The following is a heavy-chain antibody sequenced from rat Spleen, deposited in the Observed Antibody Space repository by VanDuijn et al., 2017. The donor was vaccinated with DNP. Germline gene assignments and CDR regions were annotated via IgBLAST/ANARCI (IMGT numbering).Heavy chain of an antibody. J-gene: IGHJ4*01. CDR3: TRHEYYFDY. CDR2: IWAAGGT. Sequence: QVQLKESGPGLVQPSQTLSLTCTVSGFSLSSYPGSLVRQPPGKSLVWMGSIWAAGGTNYNSAVQSRLSISRDTSKSQVFLEMHSLQPEDTGTYYCTRHEYYFDYWGQGASVTVSS. CDR1: GFSLSSYP. D-gene: IGHD1-1*01. V-gene: IGHV2-72*01.